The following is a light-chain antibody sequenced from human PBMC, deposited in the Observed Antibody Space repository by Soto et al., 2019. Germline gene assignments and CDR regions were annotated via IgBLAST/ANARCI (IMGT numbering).Light chain of an antibody. CDR1: QGINVW. V-gene: IGKV1-12*01. CDR2: AAS. J-gene: IGKJ1*01. CDR3: QQAHTFPWT. Sequence: DIQMTQSPSSVSASVGDRVTISCRASQGINVWLAWYQQKPGKAPNLLIYAASSLQSGVPSRFSGSGSGTDFTLTISSLQPEDFATYYCQQAHTFPWTFGQGTKVEIK.